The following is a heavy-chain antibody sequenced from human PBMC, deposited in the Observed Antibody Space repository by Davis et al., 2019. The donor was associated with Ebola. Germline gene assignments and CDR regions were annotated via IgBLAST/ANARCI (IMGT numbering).Heavy chain of an antibody. J-gene: IGHJ4*02. CDR2: IDTNTGNP. V-gene: IGHV7-4-1*02. CDR1: GYAFTTYA. Sequence: ASVKVSCKGSGYAFTTYAVSWVRQAPGQGLEWMGWIDTNTGNPTYAQGFTGRFVFSLDTSVSTAFLQISSLKAADTAVYYCARDADAIYWGQGTLVTVSS. CDR3: ARDADAIY. D-gene: IGHD2-2*01.